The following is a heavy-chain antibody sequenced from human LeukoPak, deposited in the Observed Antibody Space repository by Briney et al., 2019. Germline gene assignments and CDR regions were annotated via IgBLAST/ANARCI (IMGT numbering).Heavy chain of an antibody. CDR3: ARDLLIDYYDSSGSYFDY. D-gene: IGHD3-22*01. J-gene: IGHJ4*02. CDR2: IWYDGSNK. V-gene: IGHV3-33*01. CDR1: GFTFSSYG. Sequence: PGRSLRLSCAASGFTFSSYGMHWVRQAPGKGLEWVAVIWYDGSNKYYADSVKGRFTISRDNSKNTLYLQMNSLRAEDTAVYYCARDLLIDYYDSSGSYFDYWGQGTLVTVSS.